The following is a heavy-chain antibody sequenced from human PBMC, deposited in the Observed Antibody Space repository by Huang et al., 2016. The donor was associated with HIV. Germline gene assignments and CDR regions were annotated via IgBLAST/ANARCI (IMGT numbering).Heavy chain of an antibody. J-gene: IGHJ4*02. CDR1: GYPLTALS. CDR2: VDTEDGET. V-gene: IGHV1-24*01. Sequence: QVQLVQSGAEVKKHGASVTVSCKVSGYPLTALSMHWLRQAPGQGLEWVGGVDTEDGETIYAQKFQGRVTMTEDTSTDTAYMELSSLRSEDTAVYYCATVYRRFRNHDSGDYYFDYWDQGTLVTVSS. CDR3: ATVYRRFRNHDSGDYYFDY. D-gene: IGHD3-22*01.